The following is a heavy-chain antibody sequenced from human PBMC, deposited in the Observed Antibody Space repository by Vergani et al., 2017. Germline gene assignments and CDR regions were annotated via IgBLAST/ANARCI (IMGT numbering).Heavy chain of an antibody. J-gene: IGHJ4*02. V-gene: IGHV4-4*02. CDR1: GGSLSSSNW. CDR3: ARLYDILTGSNFDY. D-gene: IGHD3-9*01. CDR2: IYYSGST. Sequence: QVQLQESGPGLVKPSGTLSLTCAVSGGSLSSSNWWSWVRQPPGKGREWIGYIYYSGSTYYNPSLKSRVTISVDTSKNQFSLKLSSVTAAYTAVYYCARLYDILTGSNFDYWGQGTLVTVSS.